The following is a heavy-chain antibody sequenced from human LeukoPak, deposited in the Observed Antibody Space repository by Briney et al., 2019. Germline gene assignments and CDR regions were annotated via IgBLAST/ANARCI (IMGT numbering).Heavy chain of an antibody. V-gene: IGHV1-2*02. CDR2: INPNSGGT. J-gene: IGHJ6*02. CDR3: HLGVVPAAIRRLGGMDV. Sequence: ASVKVSCKASGYTFTGYYMHWVRQAPGQGLEWMGWINPNSGGTNYAQKFQGRVPMTRDTSISTAYMELSRLRSDDTAVYYCHLGVVPAAIRRLGGMDVWGQGTTVTVSS. CDR1: GYTFTGYY. D-gene: IGHD2-2*02.